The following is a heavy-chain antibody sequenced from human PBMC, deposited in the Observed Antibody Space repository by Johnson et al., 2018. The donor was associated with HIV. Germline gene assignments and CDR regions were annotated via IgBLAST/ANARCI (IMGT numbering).Heavy chain of an antibody. CDR1: GFTFSSYA. J-gene: IGHJ3*02. V-gene: IGHV3-30*04. D-gene: IGHD6-13*01. CDR3: ARVGQQGSAFDI. Sequence: QVQLVESGGGVVQPGRSLRLSCAASGFTFSSYAMHWVRQAPGKGLEWVAIISYDGSNKYYADSVRGRFTISRDNSENTLYLQMNSLRTEDTTIYYCARVGQQGSAFDIWGRGTMVTVSS. CDR2: ISYDGSNK.